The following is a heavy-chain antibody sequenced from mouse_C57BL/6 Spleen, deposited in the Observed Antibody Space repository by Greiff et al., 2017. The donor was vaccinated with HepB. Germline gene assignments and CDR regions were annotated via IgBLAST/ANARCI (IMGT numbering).Heavy chain of an antibody. CDR3: ARRGVLRGDAMDY. J-gene: IGHJ4*01. CDR1: GYTFTSYW. Sequence: QVQLQQSGAELVRPGSSVKLSCKASGYTFTSYWMHWVKQRPIQGLEWIGNIDPSDSETHYNQKFKDKATLTVDKSSSTAYMQLSSLTSEDSAVYYCARRGVLRGDAMDYWGQGTSVTVSS. CDR2: IDPSDSET. V-gene: IGHV1-52*01. D-gene: IGHD1-1*01.